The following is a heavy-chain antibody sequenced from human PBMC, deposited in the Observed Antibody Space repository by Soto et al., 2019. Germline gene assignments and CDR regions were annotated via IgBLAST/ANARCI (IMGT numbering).Heavy chain of an antibody. CDR3: AKDRSPFTGPRSPFDY. D-gene: IGHD3-9*01. CDR2: ISGSGGST. CDR1: GFTFSSYA. V-gene: IGHV3-23*01. Sequence: GGSLRLSCAASGFTFSSYAMSWVRQAPGKGLEWVSAISGSGGSTYYADSVKGRFTISRDNSKNTLYLQMNSLRAEDTAVYYCAKDRSPFTGPRSPFDYWGQGTLVTVSS. J-gene: IGHJ4*02.